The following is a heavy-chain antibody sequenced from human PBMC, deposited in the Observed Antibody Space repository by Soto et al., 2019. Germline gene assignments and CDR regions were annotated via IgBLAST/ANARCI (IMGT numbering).Heavy chain of an antibody. D-gene: IGHD6-13*01. Sequence: QVQLQESGPGLVKPSQTLSLTCTVSGGSISSGGYYWSWIRQHPGKGLEWIGYIYYSGSTYYNPSIKSRXXIXVXTSKNQFSLKLSSVTAADTAVYYCARDGAAAAWFDPWGQGTLVTVSS. CDR2: IYYSGST. J-gene: IGHJ5*02. V-gene: IGHV4-31*03. CDR3: ARDGAAAAWFDP. CDR1: GGSISSGGYY.